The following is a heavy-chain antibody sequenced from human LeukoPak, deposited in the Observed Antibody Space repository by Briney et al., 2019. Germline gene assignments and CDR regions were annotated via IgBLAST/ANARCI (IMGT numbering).Heavy chain of an antibody. D-gene: IGHD3-10*01. V-gene: IGHV1-18*04. J-gene: IGHJ4*02. Sequence: ASVKVSCKASGYTFTSYGISWVRQAPGQGLEWMGWISAHNGNTNYAQKLQGRVTMTTDTSTSTAYMELRSLRSDDTAVYYCARELNTMVRGVTSCYFDYWGQGTLVTVSS. CDR1: GYTFTSYG. CDR3: ARELNTMVRGVTSCYFDY. CDR2: ISAHNGNT.